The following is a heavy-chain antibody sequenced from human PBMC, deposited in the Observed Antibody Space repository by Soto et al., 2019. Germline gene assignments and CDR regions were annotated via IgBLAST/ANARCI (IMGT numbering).Heavy chain of an antibody. Sequence: PTLSLPCVISGDNVSTNSARRNWIRQSAARGLEWLGRTYYRYKRYNEYSVSENSRITVHPDTSENQFSLQLKAVTPDDTGWYFCVRNNWNAPPAIDVWGQGNQVTVSS. CDR3: VRNNWNAPPAIDV. V-gene: IGHV6-1*01. CDR2: TYYRYKRYN. CDR1: GDNVSTNSAR. D-gene: IGHD1-20*01. J-gene: IGHJ4*02.